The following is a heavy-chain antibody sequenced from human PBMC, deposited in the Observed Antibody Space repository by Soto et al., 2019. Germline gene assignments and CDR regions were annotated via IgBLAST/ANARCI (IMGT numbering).Heavy chain of an antibody. CDR3: ARLPGSGRYLEY. CDR2: IKHSGGT. D-gene: IGHD3-10*01. V-gene: IGHV4-34*01. CDR1: GGSFSGYY. J-gene: IGHJ4*02. Sequence: QVQLQEWGAGLLKPSETLSLTCAVYGGSFSGYYWSWIRQPPGKGLEWIGEIKHSGGTNYNPSLKSRVTITVNKSKDQFSLKLSSVTAADTAVYYWARLPGSGRYLEYWSQGTLVTVSS.